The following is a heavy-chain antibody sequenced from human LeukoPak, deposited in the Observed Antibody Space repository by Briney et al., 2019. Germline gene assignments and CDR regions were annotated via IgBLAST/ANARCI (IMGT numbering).Heavy chain of an antibody. Sequence: PSGTLSLTCAVSGGSISSSNWWSWVRQPPGKGLEWIGEIYHSGSTNYTPSPKSRVTISVDKSKNQFSLKLTSVTAADTAVYYCARREEKSGYYLIDYWGQGTLVTVSS. D-gene: IGHD3-22*01. J-gene: IGHJ4*02. CDR2: IYHSGST. CDR3: ARREEKSGYYLIDY. V-gene: IGHV4-4*02. CDR1: GGSISSSNW.